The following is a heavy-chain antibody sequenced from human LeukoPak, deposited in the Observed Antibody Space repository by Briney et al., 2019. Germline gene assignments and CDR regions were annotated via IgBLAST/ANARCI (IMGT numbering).Heavy chain of an antibody. CDR2: IYYSGST. D-gene: IGHD3-9*01. CDR1: GGSISSGDYY. CDR3: ARRNYDILTGYYNTYWFDP. Sequence: SETLSLTCTVSGGSISSGDYYWSWIRQPPGKGLEWIGYIYYSGSTYYNPSLKSRVTISVDTSKNQFSLKLSSVTAADTAVYYCARRNYDILTGYYNTYWFDPWGQGTLVTVSS. V-gene: IGHV4-30-4*01. J-gene: IGHJ5*02.